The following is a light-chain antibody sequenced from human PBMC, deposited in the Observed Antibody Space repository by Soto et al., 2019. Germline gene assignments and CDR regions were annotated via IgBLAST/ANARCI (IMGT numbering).Light chain of an antibody. Sequence: DIQMTQSPSTLSASVGDRVTITCRASQSISSWLAWYQQKPGKAPKLLIYKASSLESGVPSRFSGSGSGTECTLTISSLQPDDFATYYCQQDNSYWTFGQGKKVEIK. V-gene: IGKV1-5*03. CDR2: KAS. CDR1: QSISSW. CDR3: QQDNSYWT. J-gene: IGKJ1*01.